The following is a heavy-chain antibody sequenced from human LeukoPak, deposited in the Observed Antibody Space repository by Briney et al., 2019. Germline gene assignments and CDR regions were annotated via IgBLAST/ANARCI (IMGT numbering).Heavy chain of an antibody. CDR2: INHSGST. D-gene: IGHD3-3*01. V-gene: IGHV4-34*01. Sequence: SETLSLTCAVYGGSFSGYYWSWIRQPPGKGLEWIGEINHSGSTNYNPSLKSRVTISVDTSKNQFSLKPSSVTAADTAVYYCARDPPIRFLVTHYYYGMDVWGQGTTVTVSS. CDR3: ARDPPIRFLVTHYYYGMDV. J-gene: IGHJ6*02. CDR1: GGSFSGYY.